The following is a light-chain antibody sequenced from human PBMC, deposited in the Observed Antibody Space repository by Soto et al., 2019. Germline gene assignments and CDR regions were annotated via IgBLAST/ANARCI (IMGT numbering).Light chain of an antibody. CDR2: DAS. CDR1: QSVSRF. Sequence: EIVLTQSPATLSLSPGERATLSCRASQSVSRFLAWYQQKPGQPPRLLIYDASNRATGIPVRFSGSGSGTDFTLTISSLEPEDFAAYYGQPRGNWAPTVGPGTKVDI. CDR3: QPRGNWAPT. V-gene: IGKV3-11*01. J-gene: IGKJ3*01.